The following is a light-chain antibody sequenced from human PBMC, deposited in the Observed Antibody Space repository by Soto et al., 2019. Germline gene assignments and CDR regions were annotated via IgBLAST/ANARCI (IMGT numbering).Light chain of an antibody. J-gene: IGKJ4*01. CDR2: AAS. CDR3: QQYDNYPLT. CDR1: QSISSY. Sequence: DIQMTQSPSSLSASVGDRVTITCRASQSISSYLNWYQQKPGKAHXLLIYAASSLKSGVPSRFSGSGSGTEVTLTISNLQPDDFATYYCQQYDNYPLTFGGGTRWIS. V-gene: IGKV1-39*01.